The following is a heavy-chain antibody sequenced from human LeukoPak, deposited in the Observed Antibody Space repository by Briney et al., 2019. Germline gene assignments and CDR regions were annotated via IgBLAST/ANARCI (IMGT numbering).Heavy chain of an antibody. D-gene: IGHD2-15*01. J-gene: IGHJ5*02. CDR3: ASCSGGSCYWFDP. CDR1: GGTFSSYA. CDR2: IIPIFGTA. Sequence: ASVKVPCKASGGTFSSYAISWVRQAPGQGLEWMGGIIPIFGTANYAQKFQGRVTITADESTSTAYMELSSLRSEDTAVYYCASCSGGSCYWFDPWGQGTLVTVSS. V-gene: IGHV1-69*13.